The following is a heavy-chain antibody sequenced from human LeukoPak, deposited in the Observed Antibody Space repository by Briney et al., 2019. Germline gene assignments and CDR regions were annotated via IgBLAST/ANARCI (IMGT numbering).Heavy chain of an antibody. CDR1: GGSISSGGYY. J-gene: IGHJ4*02. Sequence: SETLSLTCTVSGGSISSGGYYWSWIRQHPGKGLEWIGYIFYSGSTYYNPSLKSRVTIPVDTSKNQFSLKLSSVTAADTAVYYCARAMIKGEYYFDYWGQGTLVTVSS. D-gene: IGHD3-16*01. V-gene: IGHV4-31*03. CDR3: ARAMIKGEYYFDY. CDR2: IFYSGST.